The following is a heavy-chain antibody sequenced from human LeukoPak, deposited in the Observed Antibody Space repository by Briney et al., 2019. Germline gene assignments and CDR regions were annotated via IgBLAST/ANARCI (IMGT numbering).Heavy chain of an antibody. Sequence: GGSLRLSCAASGFTFSSYWMSWVRQAPGKGLEWVANIKQDGSEKFYVDSVKGRFTISRDNAKNSLYLQMNSLRAEDTAVYYCARTMACSGGSCYYYGMDVWGQGTTVTVSS. CDR2: IKQDGSEK. D-gene: IGHD2-15*01. J-gene: IGHJ6*02. V-gene: IGHV3-7*04. CDR1: GFTFSSYW. CDR3: ARTMACSGGSCYYYGMDV.